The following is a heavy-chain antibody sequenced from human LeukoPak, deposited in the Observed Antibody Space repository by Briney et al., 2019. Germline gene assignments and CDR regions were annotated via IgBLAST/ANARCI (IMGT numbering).Heavy chain of an antibody. D-gene: IGHD3-3*01. CDR3: AKPLRFLEWLPDAFDI. V-gene: IGHV3-53*01. J-gene: IGHJ3*02. Sequence: GGSLRLSCAASGFTVSNNYMSWVRQAPGKGLEWVSVIYSGGNTYYADSVKGRFTISRDNSKNTLYLQMNSLRAEDTAVYYCAKPLRFLEWLPDAFDIWGQGTVVTVSS. CDR1: GFTVSNNY. CDR2: IYSGGNT.